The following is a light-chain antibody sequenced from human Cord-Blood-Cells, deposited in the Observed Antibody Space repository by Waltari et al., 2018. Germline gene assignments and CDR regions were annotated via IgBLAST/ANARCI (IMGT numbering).Light chain of an antibody. CDR3: SSYAGSNKIVV. CDR2: EVS. Sequence: PPSASGSPGQSVTISCTGTSSDVGGYNYVSWYQQHPGKAPKLMIYEVSKRPSGVPDRFSGSKSGNTASLTVSGLQAEDEADYYCSSYAGSNKIVVFGGGTKLTVL. J-gene: IGLJ2*01. V-gene: IGLV2-8*01. CDR1: SSDVGGYNY.